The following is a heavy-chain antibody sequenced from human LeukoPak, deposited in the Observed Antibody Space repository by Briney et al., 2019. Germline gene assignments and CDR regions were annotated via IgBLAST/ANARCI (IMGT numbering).Heavy chain of an antibody. D-gene: IGHD2-2*01. Sequence: SETLSLTCTVSGSSLSSHYWSWIRQPPGKELELLGHIYSTGSTYYNPSVGSRVTISLRTSKNQFSLRLNSVTAADTAVYYCARFSSGCSESSCYLTYWGQGTLVIVSS. CDR2: IYSTGST. CDR3: ARFSSGCSESSCYLTY. V-gene: IGHV4-59*11. J-gene: IGHJ4*02. CDR1: GSSLSSHY.